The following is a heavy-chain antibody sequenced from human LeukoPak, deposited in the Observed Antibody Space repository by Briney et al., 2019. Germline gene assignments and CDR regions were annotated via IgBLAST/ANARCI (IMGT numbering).Heavy chain of an antibody. V-gene: IGHV1-18*01. CDR3: ARVSYCSGGSCYLGRSYYFDY. J-gene: IGHJ4*02. CDR2: IGAYNGNT. Sequence: ASVKVSCKASGYTFTSYGISWVGQAPAQGREWMGWIGAYNGNTNYAQKLQGRVNMTTDTSTSTAYMELSSLRSDDTAVYYCARVSYCSGGSCYLGRSYYFDYWGQGTLVTVSS. D-gene: IGHD2-15*01. CDR1: GYTFTSYG.